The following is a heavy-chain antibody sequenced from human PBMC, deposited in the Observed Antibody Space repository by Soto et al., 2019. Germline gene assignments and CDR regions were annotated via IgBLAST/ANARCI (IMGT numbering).Heavy chain of an antibody. J-gene: IGHJ4*02. V-gene: IGHV3-7*01. Sequence: GGSLRLSCAASGFTFSNYWMTWVRQAPGKGLEWVANIKEDGSEKHYVDSVKGRFTISRDNAKNSLYLQMNSLRVEDTAVYFCSRDVVVGAKALNYWGQGALVTVSS. CDR2: IKEDGSEK. CDR3: SRDVVVGAKALNY. D-gene: IGHD2-15*01. CDR1: GFTFSNYW.